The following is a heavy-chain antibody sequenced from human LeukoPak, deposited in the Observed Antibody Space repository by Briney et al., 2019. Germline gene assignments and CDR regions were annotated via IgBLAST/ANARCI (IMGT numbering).Heavy chain of an antibody. V-gene: IGHV5-51*01. CDR1: GYSFTSYW. CDR2: IYPGDSDT. Sequence: GESLKISCKGSGYSFTSYWIGWVRQMPGKGLEWMGIIYPGDSDTRYSPSFQGQVTISADKSISTAYLQWSSLKATDTAMYYCARWDYDFWSGYIDVGYFDYWGQGTLVTVSS. J-gene: IGHJ4*02. D-gene: IGHD3-3*01. CDR3: ARWDYDFWSGYIDVGYFDY.